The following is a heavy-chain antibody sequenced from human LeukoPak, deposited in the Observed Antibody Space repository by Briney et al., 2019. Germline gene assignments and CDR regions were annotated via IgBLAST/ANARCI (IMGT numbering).Heavy chain of an antibody. CDR1: GFTFSSYS. J-gene: IGHJ4*02. Sequence: GGSLRLSCAASGFTFSSYSMNWVRQAPGKGLEWVSYISSSSSTIYYADSVKGRFTISRDNAKNSLYLQMNSLRAEDATVYYCARDIIVGSDYWGQGTLVTVSS. V-gene: IGHV3-48*01. CDR2: ISSSSSTI. D-gene: IGHD2-15*01. CDR3: ARDIIVGSDY.